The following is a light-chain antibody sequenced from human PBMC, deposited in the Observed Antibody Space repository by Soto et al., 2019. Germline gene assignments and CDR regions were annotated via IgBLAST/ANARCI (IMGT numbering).Light chain of an antibody. Sequence: EIVLTQSPGTLSLSPGERATLSCRASQTVITNYLAWYQQKPGQAPRLLIYGASSRATGIPDRFSGSGSGTDFILTISRLEPEDFAVYYCQQYGSSPRTFGQGTKLEIK. CDR3: QQYGSSPRT. J-gene: IGKJ2*01. V-gene: IGKV3-20*01. CDR1: QTVITNY. CDR2: GAS.